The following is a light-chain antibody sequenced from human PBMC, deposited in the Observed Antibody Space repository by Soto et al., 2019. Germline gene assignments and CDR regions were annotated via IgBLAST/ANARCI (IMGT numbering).Light chain of an antibody. V-gene: IGKV1-39*01. CDR1: QSISSY. CDR3: QQSYSTPRIT. CDR2: AAS. Sequence: DIHMTQSPASLAASVGDRVTITCRASQSISSYLNLYQQKPGKAPKLLIYAASSLQSGVPSRFSGSGSGTDFTLTISSLQPEDFATYYCQQSYSTPRITFGQGTRLEIK. J-gene: IGKJ5*01.